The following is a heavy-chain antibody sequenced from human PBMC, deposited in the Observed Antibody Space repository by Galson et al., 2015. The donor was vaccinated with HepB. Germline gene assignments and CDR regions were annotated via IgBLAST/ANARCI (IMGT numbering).Heavy chain of an antibody. CDR3: AIEGGGYCSGGSCI. CDR2: IIPMFGIV. CDR1: GGTFSSYA. V-gene: IGHV1-69*10. Sequence: SVKVSCKASGGTFSSYAITWVRQAPGQGLEWMGGIIPMFGIVNYAQNFQGRVTITADKSTSTAYMELSSLRSEDTAVYYCAIEGGGYCSGGSCIWGQGTMVTVSS. J-gene: IGHJ3*02. D-gene: IGHD2-15*01.